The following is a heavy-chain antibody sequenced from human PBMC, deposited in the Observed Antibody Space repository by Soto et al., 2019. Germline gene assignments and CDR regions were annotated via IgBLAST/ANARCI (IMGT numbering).Heavy chain of an antibody. CDR1: GFTFNNYA. Sequence: EVQLLESGGGLVQPGGSLRLSCAASGFTFNNYAISWVRQAPGTGLEWVSTITGSGDSAYYADTVKGRFIFSRNNSKNTLLMQMHSLGAEDSAIYYCAKGRGTHYYYHRDVWGGGTTVTGSS. CDR2: ITGSGDSA. V-gene: IGHV3-23*01. J-gene: IGHJ6*03. D-gene: IGHD1-26*01. CDR3: AKGRGTHYYYHRDV.